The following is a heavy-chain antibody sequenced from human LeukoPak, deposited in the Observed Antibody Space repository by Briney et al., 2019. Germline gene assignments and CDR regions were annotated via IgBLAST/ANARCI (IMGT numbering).Heavy chain of an antibody. CDR2: ISGSGGNT. D-gene: IGHD3-22*01. J-gene: IGHJ4*02. CDR1: GFSFTRHG. V-gene: IGHV3-23*01. Sequence: GGSLRLSCAASGFSFTRHGMNWVRQAPGKGLEWVSAISGSGGNTYYADSVKGRFTMSRDNSKNTLYLQMNSLRAEDTAVYYCARWYYYDTSGSPDYWGQGTLVTVSS. CDR3: ARWYYYDTSGSPDY.